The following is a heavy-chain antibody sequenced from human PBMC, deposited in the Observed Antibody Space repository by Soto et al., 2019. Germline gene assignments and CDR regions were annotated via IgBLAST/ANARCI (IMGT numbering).Heavy chain of an antibody. D-gene: IGHD2-15*01. V-gene: IGHV1-18*01. J-gene: IGHJ5*02. CDR3: ARGRYCSGGSCYRRDSNWFDP. CDR2: ISAYNGNT. Sequence: GASVKVSCTASGYTFTSYGISWVRQAPGQGLEWMGWISAYNGNTNYAQKLQGRVTMTTDTSTSTAYMELRSLRSDDTAVYYCARGRYCSGGSCYRRDSNWFDPWGQGTLVTVSS. CDR1: GYTFTSYG.